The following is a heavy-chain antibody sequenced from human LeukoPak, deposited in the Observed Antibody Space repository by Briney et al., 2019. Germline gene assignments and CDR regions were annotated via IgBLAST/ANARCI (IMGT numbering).Heavy chain of an antibody. J-gene: IGHJ4*02. D-gene: IGHD6-19*01. V-gene: IGHV4-59*08. CDR1: GGSINSYY. CDR3: ARLRYSSGWLGYFDY. CDR2: IYYSGST. Sequence: SETLSLTCTVSGGSINSYYWSWIRQPPGKGLEWIGYIYYSGSTNYNPSLKSRVTISVDTSKNQFSLKLSSVTAADTAVYYCARLRYSSGWLGYFDYWGQGTLVTVSS.